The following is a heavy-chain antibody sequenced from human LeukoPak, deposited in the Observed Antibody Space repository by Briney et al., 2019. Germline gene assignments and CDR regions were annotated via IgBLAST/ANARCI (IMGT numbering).Heavy chain of an antibody. CDR3: ARRFYYYDSSGYYPLGWYFDL. Sequence: SETLSLTCTVSGGSITSKTYYWGWIRQPPGKGLEWIGSIYYSGSTYYNPSLKSRVTISVDTSKNQFSLKLSSVTAADTAVYYCARRFYYYDSSGYYPLGWYFDLWGRGTLVTVSS. D-gene: IGHD3-22*01. V-gene: IGHV4-39*07. CDR1: GGSITSKTYY. J-gene: IGHJ2*01. CDR2: IYYSGST.